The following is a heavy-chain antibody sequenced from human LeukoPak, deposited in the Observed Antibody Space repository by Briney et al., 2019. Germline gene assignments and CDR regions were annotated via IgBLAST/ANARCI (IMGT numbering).Heavy chain of an antibody. J-gene: IGHJ5*02. D-gene: IGHD2-2*01. CDR2: IYYSGST. CDR1: GGSISSYY. CDR3: ARASPFIVVVPAAIWFDP. Sequence: KPSETLSLTCTVSGGSISSYYWSWIRQPPGKGLEWIGYIYYSGSTNYNPSLKRRVTISVDTSKNQFSLKLSSVTAADTAVYYCARASPFIVVVPAAIWFDPWGQGTLVTVSS. V-gene: IGHV4-59*01.